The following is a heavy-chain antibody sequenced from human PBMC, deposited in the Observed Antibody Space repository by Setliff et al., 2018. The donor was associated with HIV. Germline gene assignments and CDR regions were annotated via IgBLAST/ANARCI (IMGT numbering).Heavy chain of an antibody. Sequence: SETLSLTCTVSGGSMSRSNYYWAWIRQSPGKGLEWIGSIYYSGSTYYNPSLKSRVTISVDTSKNQLSLKLSSVTAADAAVYYCAGEYCDILTGYYNRRSYYFDYWGQGTLVTVSS. CDR1: GGSMSRSNYY. J-gene: IGHJ4*02. CDR3: AGEYCDILTGYYNRRSYYFDY. D-gene: IGHD3-9*01. V-gene: IGHV4-39*02. CDR2: IYYSGST.